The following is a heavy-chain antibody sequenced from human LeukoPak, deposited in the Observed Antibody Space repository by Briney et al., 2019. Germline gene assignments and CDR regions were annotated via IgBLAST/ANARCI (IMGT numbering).Heavy chain of an antibody. CDR2: IYTSGST. Sequence: SETLSLTCTVSGGSISSSSYYWGWIRQPPGKGLEWIGSIYTSGSTNYNPSLKSRLTMSVDTSKNQFSLKLRSMTAADTAVYYCARDRGGIVGDTNAFDIWGQGTMVTVSS. D-gene: IGHD1-26*01. CDR3: ARDRGGIVGDTNAFDI. J-gene: IGHJ3*02. CDR1: GGSISSSSYY. V-gene: IGHV4-39*07.